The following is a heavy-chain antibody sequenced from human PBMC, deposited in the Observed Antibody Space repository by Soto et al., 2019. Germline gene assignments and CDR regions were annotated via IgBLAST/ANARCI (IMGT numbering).Heavy chain of an antibody. CDR1: GFTFNSAW. CDR3: ASTPVAARYFDY. D-gene: IGHD6-6*01. Sequence: QPGGSLRLSCSVSGFTFNSAWMSWVRKAPGKGLEWVVNINQDGNEKFYVDSVMGRFTISRDNAKNSLFLQMNSLRVEDTAVYYCASTPVAARYFDYWGRGTLVTVSS. V-gene: IGHV3-7*01. CDR2: INQDGNEK. J-gene: IGHJ4*02.